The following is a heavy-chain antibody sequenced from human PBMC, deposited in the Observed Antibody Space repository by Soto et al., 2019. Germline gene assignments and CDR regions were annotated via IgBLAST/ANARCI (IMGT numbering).Heavy chain of an antibody. J-gene: IGHJ4*02. CDR2: IYYSGST. D-gene: IGHD4-17*01. CDR3: ARNVYGDYDGVGDFDY. Sequence: QVQLQESGPGLVKPSQTLSLTCTVSGGSISSGGYYWSWIRQHPGKGLEWIGYIYYSGSTYYNPSLQSRVTISVDTSKNQFSLKLSSVTAADTAVYYCARNVYGDYDGVGDFDYWGQGTLVTVSS. CDR1: GGSISSGGYY. V-gene: IGHV4-31*03.